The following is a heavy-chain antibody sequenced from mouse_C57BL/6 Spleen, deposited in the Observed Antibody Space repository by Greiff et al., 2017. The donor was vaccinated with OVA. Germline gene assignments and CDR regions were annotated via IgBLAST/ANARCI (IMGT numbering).Heavy chain of an antibody. Sequence: VQLQQSGAELVKPGASVKMSCKASGYTFTSYWITWVKQRPGQGLEWIGDIYPGSGSTNYNGKFKSKATLTVDTSSRTAYMQLSSLTSEDSAVYYCARLYYDYDVFYYYAMDYWGQGTSVTVSS. CDR1: GYTFTSYW. CDR3: ARLYYDYDVFYYYAMDY. D-gene: IGHD2-4*01. J-gene: IGHJ4*01. CDR2: IYPGSGST. V-gene: IGHV1-55*01.